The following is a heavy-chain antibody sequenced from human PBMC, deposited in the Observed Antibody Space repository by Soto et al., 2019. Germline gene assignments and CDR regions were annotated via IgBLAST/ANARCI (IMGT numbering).Heavy chain of an antibody. D-gene: IGHD3-16*01. V-gene: IGHV4-39*01. CDR3: GRHRILNCVDDGRGTEGGVYYFDY. CDR1: GGSISSSTYY. CDR2: IYYSGYT. J-gene: IGHJ4*02. Sequence: SETLSLTCSVSGGSISSSTYYWGWIRQPPGKGLEWIGSIYYSGYTYYNPSLRSPVTISVDTSKNQFSLKMTSVTAADTAVFYCGRHRILNCVDDGRGTEGGVYYFDYWGEGTLVTVGS.